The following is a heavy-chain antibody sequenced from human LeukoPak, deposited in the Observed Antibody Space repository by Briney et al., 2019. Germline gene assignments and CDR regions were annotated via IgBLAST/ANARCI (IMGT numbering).Heavy chain of an antibody. J-gene: IGHJ4*02. Sequence: GGSLRLSCAASGFTFNYFWMHWVRQVPGKGLEWVAGIFGSGGSPHYADSVEGRFTISRDNSKNTVFLQINSLRAEDTAVYFCGKTTVGYSSGQKPAWPVDYWGQGTLVTVSS. CDR2: IFGSGGSP. CDR1: GFTFNYFW. CDR3: GKTTVGYSSGQKPAWPVDY. V-gene: IGHV3-23*01. D-gene: IGHD5-18*01.